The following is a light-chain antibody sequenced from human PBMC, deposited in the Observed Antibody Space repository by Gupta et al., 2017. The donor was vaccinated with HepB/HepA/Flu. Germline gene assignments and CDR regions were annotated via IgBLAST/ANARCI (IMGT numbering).Light chain of an antibody. CDR1: QSLLHSNGYNY. V-gene: IGKV2-28*01. CDR3: MQALQTPIT. Sequence: VITQSPLSLPFTPGEPASIPCRSSQSLLHSNGYNYLDWYLQKPGQSPQLLIYLGSNRASGVPDRFSGSGSGTDFTLKISRVEAEDVGVYYCMQALQTPITFGQGTRLEIK. CDR2: LGS. J-gene: IGKJ5*01.